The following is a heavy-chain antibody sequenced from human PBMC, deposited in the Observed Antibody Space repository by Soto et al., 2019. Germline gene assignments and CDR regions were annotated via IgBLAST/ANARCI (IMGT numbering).Heavy chain of an antibody. J-gene: IGHJ5*02. CDR2: IYYSGST. Sequence: SETLSLTCTVSGGSISSYYWSWIRQPPGKGLEWIGYIYYSGSTNYNPSLKSRVTISVDTSTSTAYMELRSLRSDDTAVYYCARDFAYKQQLVPMRSWFDPWGQGTLVTVSS. D-gene: IGHD6-13*01. CDR1: GGSISSYY. CDR3: ARDFAYKQQLVPMRSWFDP. V-gene: IGHV4-59*01.